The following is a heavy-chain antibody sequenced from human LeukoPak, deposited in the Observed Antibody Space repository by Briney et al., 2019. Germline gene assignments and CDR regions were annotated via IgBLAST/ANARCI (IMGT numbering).Heavy chain of an antibody. CDR3: AREREGIAAAGKYSSGWYSDRYYYGMDV. Sequence: GASVKVSRKASGGTFSSYAISWVRQAPGQGLEWMGRIIPILGIANYAQKFQGRVTITADKSTSTAYMELSSLRSEDTAVYYCAREREGIAAAGKYSSGWYSDRYYYGMDVWGRGTTVTVSS. CDR1: GGTFSSYA. J-gene: IGHJ6*02. CDR2: IIPILGIA. V-gene: IGHV1-69*04. D-gene: IGHD6-13*01.